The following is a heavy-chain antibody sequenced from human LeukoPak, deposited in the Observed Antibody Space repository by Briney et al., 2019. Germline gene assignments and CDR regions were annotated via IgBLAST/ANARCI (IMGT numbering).Heavy chain of an antibody. J-gene: IGHJ3*02. CDR2: INPNSGGT. Sequence: ASVKVSCKASGYTFTGYYMHWVRQAPGQGLEWMGWINPNSGGTNYAQKFQGRVTITADKSTSTAYMELSSLRSEDTAVYYCARDSYSSGWYGGVAFDIWGQGTMVTVSS. V-gene: IGHV1-2*02. D-gene: IGHD6-19*01. CDR1: GYTFTGYY. CDR3: ARDSYSSGWYGGVAFDI.